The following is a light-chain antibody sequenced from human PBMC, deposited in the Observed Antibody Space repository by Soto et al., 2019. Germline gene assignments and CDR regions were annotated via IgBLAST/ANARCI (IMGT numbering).Light chain of an antibody. J-gene: IGKJ3*01. Sequence: DIQMTQSPSTLSASVGDRVTITCRASQSIGSWLAWYLQKPGKAPELLIYKASNLERGVPTRFSGSGSGTEFTLTIDSLQPDGFAIYYCQQYDRDPFTFGPGTKVDFK. CDR1: QSIGSW. CDR3: QQYDRDPFT. V-gene: IGKV1-5*03. CDR2: KAS.